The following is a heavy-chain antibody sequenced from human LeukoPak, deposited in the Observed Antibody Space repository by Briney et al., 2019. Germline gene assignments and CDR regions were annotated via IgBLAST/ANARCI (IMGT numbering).Heavy chain of an antibody. J-gene: IGHJ4*02. CDR1: GGSINNYY. V-gene: IGHV4-59*01. Sequence: SETLSLTCTVSGGSINNYYWSWIRQPPGKGLEWIGYIYYRGSTNYNPSLKCRVTFSVDTSKNQFSLKLNSVTAADTAVYYCARGGDHGELRYFDYWGQGTLVTVSS. CDR2: IYYRGST. CDR3: ARGGDHGELRYFDY. D-gene: IGHD4-17*01.